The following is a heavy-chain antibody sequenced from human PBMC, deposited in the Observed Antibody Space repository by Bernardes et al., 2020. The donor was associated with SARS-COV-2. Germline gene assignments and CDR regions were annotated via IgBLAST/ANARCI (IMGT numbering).Heavy chain of an antibody. J-gene: IGHJ4*02. CDR3: AREWEEYTSSLFDY. CDR2: ISYDGTTK. Sequence: SLLPSCAASGFTFSNSAMHWVRQAPGPGLAWVAIISYDGTTKYNADSVKGRFTISRDNSKNTLFLQMNSLTTEDTAVYYCAREWEEYTSSLFDYWGQGTLVTVSS. D-gene: IGHD1-26*01. CDR1: GFTFSNSA. V-gene: IGHV3-30-3*01.